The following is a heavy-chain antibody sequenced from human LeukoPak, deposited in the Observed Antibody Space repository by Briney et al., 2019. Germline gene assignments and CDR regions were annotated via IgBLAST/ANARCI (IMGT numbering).Heavy chain of an antibody. CDR1: GGSISSYY. J-gene: IGHJ4*02. Sequence: SETLSLTCTVSGGSISSYYWSWIRQPAGKGLEWIGRIYTSGSTNYNPSLKSRVTMSVDTSKNQFSLRLSSVTAADTAVYYCASSHLSYCSSTSCQGFDYWGQGTLVTVSS. D-gene: IGHD2-2*01. CDR2: IYTSGST. CDR3: ASSHLSYCSSTSCQGFDY. V-gene: IGHV4-4*07.